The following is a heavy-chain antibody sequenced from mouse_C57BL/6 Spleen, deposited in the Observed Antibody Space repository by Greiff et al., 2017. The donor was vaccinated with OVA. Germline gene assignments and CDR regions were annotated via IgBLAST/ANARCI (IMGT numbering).Heavy chain of an antibody. J-gene: IGHJ1*03. CDR1: GFTFSSYA. CDR2: ISDGGSYT. D-gene: IGHD2-5*01. CDR3: ARRGAYSNYVYCDV. Sequence: EVQLQQSGGGLVKPGGSLKLSCAASGFTFSSYAMSWVRQTPEKRLEWVATISDGGSYTYYPDNVKGRFTISRDNAKNNLYLQMSHLKSEDTAMYYCARRGAYSNYVYCDVWGTGTTVTVSS. V-gene: IGHV5-4*01.